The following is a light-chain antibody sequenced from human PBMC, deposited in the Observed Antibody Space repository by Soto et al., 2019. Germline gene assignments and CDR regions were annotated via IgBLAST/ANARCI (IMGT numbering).Light chain of an antibody. CDR3: TSYTSGSTTYV. J-gene: IGLJ1*01. V-gene: IGLV2-14*01. CDR2: DVT. CDR1: SSDFGGYNY. Sequence: QSVLTQPASVSGSPGQSITISCTGTSSDFGGYNYVSWYQQHPGKATKLMIYDVTNRPSGVSDRFSGSKSGNTASLTISGLQAEDEADYYCTSYTSGSTTYVFGTGTKVTVL.